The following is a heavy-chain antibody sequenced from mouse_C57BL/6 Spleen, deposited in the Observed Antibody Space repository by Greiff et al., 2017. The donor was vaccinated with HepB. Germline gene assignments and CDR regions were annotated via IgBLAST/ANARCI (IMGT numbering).Heavy chain of an antibody. CDR2: IYPGDGDT. CDR1: GYAFSSYW. J-gene: IGHJ3*01. V-gene: IGHV1-80*01. CDR3: AREAKDWFAY. Sequence: VQLVESGAELVKPGASVKISCKASGYAFSSYWMNWVKQRPGKGLEWIGQIYPGDGDTNYNGKFKGKATLTADKSSSTAYMQLSSLTSEDSAVYFWAREAKDWFAYWGQGTLVTVSA.